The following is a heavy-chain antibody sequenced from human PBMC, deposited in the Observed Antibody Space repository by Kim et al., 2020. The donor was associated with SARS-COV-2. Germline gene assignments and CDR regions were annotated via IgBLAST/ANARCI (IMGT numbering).Heavy chain of an antibody. CDR3: AVAARPDYYMDV. D-gene: IGHD6-6*01. V-gene: IGHV1-18*01. Sequence: NYAQKLQCRVTMTTETSASTAYMELRSLRSDDTAVYYCAVAARPDYYMDVWGKGTTVTVSS. J-gene: IGHJ6*03.